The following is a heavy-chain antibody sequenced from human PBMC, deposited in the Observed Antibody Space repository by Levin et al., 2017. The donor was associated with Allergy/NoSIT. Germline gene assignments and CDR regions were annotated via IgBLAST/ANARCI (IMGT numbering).Heavy chain of an antibody. V-gene: IGHV4-34*01. Sequence: PSETLSLTCAVYGGSFSGYYWSWIRQPPGKGLEWIGEINHSGSTNYNPSLKSRVTISVDTSKNQFSLKLSSVTAADTAVYYCARADGYCSSTSCYVDAFDIWGQGTMVTVSS. D-gene: IGHD2-2*01. CDR2: INHSGST. J-gene: IGHJ3*02. CDR1: GGSFSGYY. CDR3: ARADGYCSSTSCYVDAFDI.